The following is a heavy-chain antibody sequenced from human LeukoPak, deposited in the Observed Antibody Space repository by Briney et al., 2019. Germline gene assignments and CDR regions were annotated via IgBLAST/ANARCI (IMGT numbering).Heavy chain of an antibody. Sequence: SETLSLTCTVSGGSISSSSYYWGWIRQPPGKGLEWIGSIYYSGSTNYNPSLKSRVTISVDTSKKQFSLKLSSVTAADTAVYYCARARDFWSGYSSYYFDYWGQGTLVTVSS. CDR3: ARARDFWSGYSSYYFDY. D-gene: IGHD3-3*01. CDR2: IYYSGST. V-gene: IGHV4-39*01. J-gene: IGHJ4*02. CDR1: GGSISSSSYY.